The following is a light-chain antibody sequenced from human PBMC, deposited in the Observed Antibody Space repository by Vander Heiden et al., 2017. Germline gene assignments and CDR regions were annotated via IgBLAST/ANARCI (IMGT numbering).Light chain of an antibody. CDR3: QQSYSTPWT. CDR2: AAS. Sequence: DIQMTQSPSSLSASVGDRVTISCRASQKFGDYLNWYQQKPGKAPKLLIYAASSLQTGVPSRFSGSRSGTDFTLTISSLQAEDFATYYCQQSYSTPWTFGQGTKVEVK. CDR1: QKFGDY. J-gene: IGKJ1*01. V-gene: IGKV1-39*01.